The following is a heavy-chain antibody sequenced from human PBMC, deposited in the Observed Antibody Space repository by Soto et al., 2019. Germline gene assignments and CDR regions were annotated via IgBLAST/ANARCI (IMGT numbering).Heavy chain of an antibody. D-gene: IGHD3-22*01. CDR2: ISYDGSNK. J-gene: IGHJ3*02. Sequence: QVQLVESGGGVVQPGRSLRLSCAASGFTFSSYGMHWVRQAPGKGLEWVAVISYDGSNKYYADSVKGRFTISRDNSKNTLYLQMNSLRADDTAVYYCAKGRYYYDSSGSDQDIWGQGTMVTVSS. CDR1: GFTFSSYG. CDR3: AKGRYYYDSSGSDQDI. V-gene: IGHV3-30*18.